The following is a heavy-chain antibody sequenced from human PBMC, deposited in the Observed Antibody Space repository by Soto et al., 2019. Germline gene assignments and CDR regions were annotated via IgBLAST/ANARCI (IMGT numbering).Heavy chain of an antibody. J-gene: IGHJ2*01. V-gene: IGHV4-39*01. CDR3: ATSSVSRLLNHWYFDL. CDR2: ISFGVTT. Sequence: QVHLQESGPGLVKPSETLSLTCTVSGGSISSSDYYWGWIRQPPGKGLEWIGSISFGVTTYYNPSLRGRLSISIDPSNNQFSLKLSSVTAADTAVYYCATSSVSRLLNHWYFDLWGRGTLGTVSS. CDR1: GGSISSSDYY.